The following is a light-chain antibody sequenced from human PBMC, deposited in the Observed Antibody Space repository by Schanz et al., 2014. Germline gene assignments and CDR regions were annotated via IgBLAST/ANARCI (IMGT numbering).Light chain of an antibody. J-gene: IGKJ3*01. CDR3: HQYGISPFT. CDR2: DAS. CDR1: QSVDSN. Sequence: PGERATLSCRASQSVDSNLAWYQQKPGQAPKLLIYDASNRATGIPARFSGSGSVTDFTLTISSLEPEDFAVYYCHQYGISPFTFGPGTKVDIK. V-gene: IGKV3-11*01.